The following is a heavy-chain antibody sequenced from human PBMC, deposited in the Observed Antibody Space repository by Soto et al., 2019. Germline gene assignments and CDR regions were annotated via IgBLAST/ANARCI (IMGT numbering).Heavy chain of an antibody. V-gene: IGHV3-7*01. D-gene: IGHD3-16*01. CDR2: VNGDETVK. CDR1: GFTSSTSW. J-gene: IGHJ3*02. CDR3: PRDPFFGAYDI. Sequence: EVQLVESGGGLVQPGGSLRLSCAASGFTSSTSWMSWVRQAQGRGLELVANVNGDETVKSYVDTVKGRFTISRDNAKNSVFREMNSLRAEAAAVYYCPRDPFFGAYDIWGQGALVTGSP.